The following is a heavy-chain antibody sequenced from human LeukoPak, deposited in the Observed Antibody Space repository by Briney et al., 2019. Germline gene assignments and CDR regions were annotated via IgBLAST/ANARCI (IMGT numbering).Heavy chain of an antibody. CDR1: GFTFSSYS. V-gene: IGHV3-21*01. CDR3: ARDGPAVTTDQFDY. CDR2: ISSSSSYT. D-gene: IGHD4-17*01. Sequence: PGGSLRLSCAASGFTFSSYSMNWVRQAPGKGLEWVSSISSSSSYTYYADSVKGRFTISRDNAKNSLYLQMNSLRAEDTAVYYCARDGPAVTTDQFDYWGQGTLVTVSS. J-gene: IGHJ4*02.